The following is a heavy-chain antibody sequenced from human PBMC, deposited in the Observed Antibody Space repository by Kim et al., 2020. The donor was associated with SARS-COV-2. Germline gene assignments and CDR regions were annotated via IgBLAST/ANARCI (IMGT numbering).Heavy chain of an antibody. CDR2: IYSGGST. J-gene: IGHJ6*02. V-gene: IGHV3-66*01. CDR1: GFTVSSNY. Sequence: GGSLRLSCAASGFTVSSNYMSWVRQAPGKGLEWVSVIYSGGSTYYADSVKGRFTISRDNSKNTLYLQMNSLRAEDTAVYYCARENIAVHYYYGMDVWGQGTTVTVSS. CDR3: ARENIAVHYYYGMDV. D-gene: IGHD6-19*01.